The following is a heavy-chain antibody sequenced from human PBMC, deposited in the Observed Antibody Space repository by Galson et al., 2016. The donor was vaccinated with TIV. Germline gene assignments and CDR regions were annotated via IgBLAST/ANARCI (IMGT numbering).Heavy chain of an antibody. CDR3: ARMNYDFWSGSNPGWWFDP. CDR1: GFIFSTYW. CDR2: VNRDGSNT. J-gene: IGHJ5*02. V-gene: IGHV3-74*01. D-gene: IGHD3-3*01. Sequence: SLRLSCAGSGFIFSTYWMHWVRQVPGKGLLWVSHVNRDGSNTSYADSVKGRFTISRDNAKNMVCLQMNSLSGEDTAVYYCARMNYDFWSGSNPGWWFDPWGQGTQVTVSS.